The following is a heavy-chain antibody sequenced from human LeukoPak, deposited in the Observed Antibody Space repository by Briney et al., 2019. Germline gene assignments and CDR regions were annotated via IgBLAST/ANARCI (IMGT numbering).Heavy chain of an antibody. Sequence: PGGSLRLSCTASGLTFGSYGMNWVRQAPGRGLEWVGRIKSKTDGGTTDYAAPVKGRFTISRDDSKNTLYLQMNSLKTEDTAVYYCTTLTNDSGYDYWGQGTLVTVSS. CDR3: TTLTNDSGYDY. J-gene: IGHJ4*02. V-gene: IGHV3-15*01. CDR1: GLTFGSYG. CDR2: IKSKTDGGTT. D-gene: IGHD4-17*01.